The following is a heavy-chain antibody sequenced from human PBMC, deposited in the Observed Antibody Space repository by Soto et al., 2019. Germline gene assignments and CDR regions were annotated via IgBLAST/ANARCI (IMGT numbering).Heavy chain of an antibody. CDR2: ISYDGSNK. D-gene: IGHD3-22*01. CDR1: GFTFSSYA. Sequence: QVQLVESGGGVVQPGRSLRLSCAASGFTFSSYAMHWVRQAPGKGLEWVAVISYDGSNKYYADSVKGRFTISRDNSKNPLYLQMNSLRAEDTAVYYCASLPSDYYDSSGLYYFDYWGQGTLVTVSS. J-gene: IGHJ4*02. V-gene: IGHV3-30-3*01. CDR3: ASLPSDYYDSSGLYYFDY.